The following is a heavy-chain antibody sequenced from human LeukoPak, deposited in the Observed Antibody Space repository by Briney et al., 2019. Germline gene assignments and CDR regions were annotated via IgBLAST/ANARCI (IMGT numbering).Heavy chain of an antibody. V-gene: IGHV3-15*04. Sequence: PGGSLRLSCAASGFTFINAWMNWVRRAPGKGLGWVGRIESKTDGETTDYATPVKDRFIISRDDSTNTLYLQMNSLKSEDTAVYYCSTYGSGRKFDYWGQGTLVTVSS. CDR3: STYGSGRKFDY. CDR1: GFTFINAW. J-gene: IGHJ4*02. D-gene: IGHD3-10*01. CDR2: IESKTDGETT.